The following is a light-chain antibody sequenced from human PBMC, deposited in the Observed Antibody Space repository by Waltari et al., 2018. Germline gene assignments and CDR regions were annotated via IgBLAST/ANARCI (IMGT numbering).Light chain of an antibody. J-gene: IGLJ2*01. CDR2: DVS. V-gene: IGLV2-14*01. CDR1: SSYVGGHNS. Sequence: QSALTQPASVSGSPGQSITIPCTGTSSYVGGHNSVPWYQQHPGKAPKLMIYDVSNRPSGVSNRFSGSKSGNTASLTISGLQAEDEADYYCSSYTSSSTPLFGGGTKLTVL. CDR3: SSYTSSSTPL.